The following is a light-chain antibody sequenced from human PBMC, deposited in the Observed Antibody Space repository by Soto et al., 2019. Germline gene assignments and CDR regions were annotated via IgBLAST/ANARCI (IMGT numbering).Light chain of an antibody. CDR2: TAS. Sequence: EIVMTQSPATLSVSPGERATLSCRASQSVSDYLAWYQQTPGQPPRLLIYTASTRATGIPARFSGSGSGTEFTLTISSLQSEDFAVYYCQQYNNWPLTFGGGTKVDI. J-gene: IGKJ4*01. CDR3: QQYNNWPLT. CDR1: QSVSDY. V-gene: IGKV3-15*01.